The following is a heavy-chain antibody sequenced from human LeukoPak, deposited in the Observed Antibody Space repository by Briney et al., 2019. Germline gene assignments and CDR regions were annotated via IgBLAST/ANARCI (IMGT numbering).Heavy chain of an antibody. J-gene: IGHJ1*01. D-gene: IGHD1-1*01. V-gene: IGHV3-23*01. Sequence: GGSLRLSCAASGFAFSSYSMNWVRQSPGKGLEWVSAISGSGGITYYADSVKGRFTISRDNSKNTLYLQMNNLRAEGTAVYYCANSLQPEYLQRWGQGSLVSVCS. CDR1: GFAFSSYS. CDR2: ISGSGGIT. CDR3: ANSLQPEYLQR.